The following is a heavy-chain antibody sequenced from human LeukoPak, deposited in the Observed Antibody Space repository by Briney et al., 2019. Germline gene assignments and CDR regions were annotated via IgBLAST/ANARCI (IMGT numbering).Heavy chain of an antibody. V-gene: IGHV3-23*01. D-gene: IGHD1-1*01. CDR3: AKYWNDRYFDY. Sequence: GGSLRLSCAASGFTFSSHSMGWVRQAPGKGLEWVSVVSSTGASTFYADSVKGRFTISKDNSNNTLYLQLNSLRAEDTAVYFCAKYWNDRYFDYWGQGSPVTVSS. CDR2: VSSTGAST. J-gene: IGHJ4*02. CDR1: GFTFSSHS.